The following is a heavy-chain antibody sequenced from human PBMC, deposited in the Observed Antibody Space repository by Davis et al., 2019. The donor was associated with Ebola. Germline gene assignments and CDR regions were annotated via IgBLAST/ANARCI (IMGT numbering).Heavy chain of an antibody. CDR3: ASTTDYGDYFDY. CDR2: IYSGGST. J-gene: IGHJ4*02. D-gene: IGHD4-17*01. V-gene: IGHV3-53*01. CDR1: GFTVSSNY. Sequence: GESLKISCAASGFTVSSNYMSWVRQAPGKGLEWVSVIYSGGSTYYADSVKGRFTISSDNSKNTLYLQMNSLIAEDTAVYYCASTTDYGDYFDYWGQGTLVTVSS.